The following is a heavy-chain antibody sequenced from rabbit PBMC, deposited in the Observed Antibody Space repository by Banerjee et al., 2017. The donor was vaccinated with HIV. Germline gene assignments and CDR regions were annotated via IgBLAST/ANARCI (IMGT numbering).Heavy chain of an antibody. CDR2: IGIGGGGT. D-gene: IGHD8-1*01. Sequence: QSLEESGGGLFQPGGSLALTCKASGFSLSNNYVMCWVRQAPGKGLEWIACIGIGGGGTYYASWAKGRFTISKTSSTTVTLQMTSLTAADTATYFCARDSTRGSIYAFNLWGPGTLVTVS. V-gene: IGHV1S40*01. J-gene: IGHJ4*01. CDR3: ARDSTRGSIYAFNL. CDR1: GFSLSNNYV.